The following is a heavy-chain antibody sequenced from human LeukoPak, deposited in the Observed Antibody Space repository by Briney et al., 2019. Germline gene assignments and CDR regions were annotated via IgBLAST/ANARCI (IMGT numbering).Heavy chain of an antibody. J-gene: IGHJ4*02. V-gene: IGHV3-23*01. Sequence: PGGSLGLSCAASGFTFSSYAMSWVRQVPGKGLEWVSVVRGSGDKTYYADSVKGRFTISRDNSKNRLYLQMNSLRAEDTAVYYCAKTRPLDSSSWSHGDYWGQGTLVTVSS. CDR2: VRGSGDKT. CDR1: GFTFSSYA. CDR3: AKTRPLDSSSWSHGDY. D-gene: IGHD6-13*01.